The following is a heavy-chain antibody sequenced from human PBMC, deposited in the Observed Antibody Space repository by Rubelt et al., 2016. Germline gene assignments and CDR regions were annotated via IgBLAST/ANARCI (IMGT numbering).Heavy chain of an antibody. Sequence: QVLLQESGPGLVKPSETLSLTCTVSGGSITSHNWSWIRQPPGKGLEWIGYIYDSGSTNYNPSLKRRVSISVNTSKNQLSLKLSLVTAADTAVYYCAKDGASSLWGQGTMVTVSS. V-gene: IGHV4-59*11. CDR2: IYDSGST. J-gene: IGHJ3*01. D-gene: IGHD3-16*01. CDR3: AKDGASSL. CDR1: GGSITSHN.